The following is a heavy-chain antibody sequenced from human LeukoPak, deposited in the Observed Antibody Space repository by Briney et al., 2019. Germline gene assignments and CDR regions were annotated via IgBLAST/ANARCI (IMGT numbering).Heavy chain of an antibody. D-gene: IGHD6-13*01. Sequence: SVKVSCKASGGTFSSYAISWVRQAPGQGLEWMGRIIPILGIANYAQKFQGRVTITADKSTSTAYMELSSLRSDDTAVYYCSRPTGQQLEYYFDYWRQATLATVSS. CDR3: SRPTGQQLEYYFDY. CDR1: GGTFSSYA. V-gene: IGHV1-69*04. J-gene: IGHJ4*02. CDR2: IIPILGIA.